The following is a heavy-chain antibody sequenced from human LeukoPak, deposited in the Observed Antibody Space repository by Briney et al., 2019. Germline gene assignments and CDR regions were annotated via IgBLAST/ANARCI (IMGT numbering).Heavy chain of an antibody. D-gene: IGHD3-3*01. CDR1: GFTFSSYG. V-gene: IGHV3-30*02. CDR3: AKSFWPPGKAAFDI. Sequence: GGSLRLSCAASGFTFSSYGMHWVRQAPGKGLEWVAFIRYDGSNKYYADSVKSRFTISRDNSKNTLYLQMNSLRAEDTAVYYCAKSFWPPGKAAFDIWAQGTMVTVSS. CDR2: IRYDGSNK. J-gene: IGHJ3*02.